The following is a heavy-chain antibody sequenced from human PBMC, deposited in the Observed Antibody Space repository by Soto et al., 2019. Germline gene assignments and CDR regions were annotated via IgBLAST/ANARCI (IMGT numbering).Heavy chain of an antibody. CDR3: ARPITMIVVDTDAFDI. D-gene: IGHD3-22*01. CDR1: GYSFTSYW. J-gene: IGHJ3*02. CDR2: IYPGDSDT. Sequence: GESLKISCKGSGYSFTSYWIGWVRQMPGKGLEWMGIIYPGDSDTRYSPSFQGQVTISADKSISTAYLQWSSLKASDTAMYYCARPITMIVVDTDAFDIWGQGTMVTVSS. V-gene: IGHV5-51*01.